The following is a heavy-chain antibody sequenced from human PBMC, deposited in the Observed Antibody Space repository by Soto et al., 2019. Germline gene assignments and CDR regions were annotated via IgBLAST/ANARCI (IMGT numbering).Heavy chain of an antibody. V-gene: IGHV3-33*01. D-gene: IGHD1-20*01. Sequence: QVQVVESGGGVVQPGRSLRLSCAASGFTFSSYSMHWVRQAPGKGLEWVAVIWYDGSNEYYADSVKGRFTISRDNSKNTLYLQMNSLRAGDTAMYYGARDVRVYNRPYYMDVWGKGTTVTVSS. CDR3: ARDVRVYNRPYYMDV. CDR2: IWYDGSNE. CDR1: GFTFSSYS. J-gene: IGHJ6*03.